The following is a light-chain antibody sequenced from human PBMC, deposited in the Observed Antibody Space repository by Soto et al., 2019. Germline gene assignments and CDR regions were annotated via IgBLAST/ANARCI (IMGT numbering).Light chain of an antibody. J-gene: IGKJ5*01. CDR1: QSVSSN. CDR3: QQYNNWLSIT. V-gene: IGKV3-15*01. CDR2: GAS. Sequence: EIVMTQSPATLSVSPWERATLSCRASQSVSSNLAWYQQKPGQAPRLLIYGASTRATGIPARFSGSGSGTEFTLTISSLQSEDFAVYYCQQYNNWLSITFGQGTRLEIK.